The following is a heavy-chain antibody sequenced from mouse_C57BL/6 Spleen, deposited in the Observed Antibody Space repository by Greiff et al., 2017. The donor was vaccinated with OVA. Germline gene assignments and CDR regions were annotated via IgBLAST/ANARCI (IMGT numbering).Heavy chain of an antibody. D-gene: IGHD1-1*01. CDR2: IDPETGGT. CDR1: GYTFTDYE. V-gene: IGHV1-15*01. CDR3: TIITTGFAY. Sequence: QVQLQQPGAELVKPGASVTLSCKASGYTFTDYEMHWVKQTPVHGLEWIGAIDPETGGTAYNQKFKGKAILTADKSSSTAYMELRSLTSEDSAVYYCTIITTGFAYWGQGTLVTVSA. J-gene: IGHJ3*01.